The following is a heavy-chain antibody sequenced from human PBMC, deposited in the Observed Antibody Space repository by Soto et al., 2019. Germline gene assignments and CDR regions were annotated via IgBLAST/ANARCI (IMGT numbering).Heavy chain of an antibody. Sequence: GGSLRLSCAASGFTFSSYGMHWVRQAPGKGLEWVAVIWYDGSNKYYADSVKGRFTISRDNSKNTLYLQMNSLRAEDTAVYYCARDGPGNFKHFDYWGQGTLVTVSS. V-gene: IGHV3-33*01. CDR1: GFTFSSYG. D-gene: IGHD4-4*01. CDR3: ARDGPGNFKHFDY. CDR2: IWYDGSNK. J-gene: IGHJ4*02.